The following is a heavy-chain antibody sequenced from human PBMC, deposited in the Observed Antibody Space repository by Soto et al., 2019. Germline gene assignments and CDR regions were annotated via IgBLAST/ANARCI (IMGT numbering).Heavy chain of an antibody. CDR2: IDPSDSYT. J-gene: IGHJ6*02. V-gene: IGHV5-10-1*01. Sequence: GESLNISCEGSAYSFTSYWISWVRQMPGKGLEWMGRIDPSDSYTNYSPSFQGHVTISADKSISTAYLQWSSLKASDTAMYYCASPEEGDYYYYCMDVWGQGTTVTVSS. CDR1: AYSFTSYW. CDR3: ASPEEGDYYYYCMDV.